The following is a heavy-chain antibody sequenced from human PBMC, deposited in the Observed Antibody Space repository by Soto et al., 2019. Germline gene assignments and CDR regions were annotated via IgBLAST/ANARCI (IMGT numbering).Heavy chain of an antibody. Sequence: SATLSLTGTVSGGSISSAGYYWSWIRQHPGKGLEWILYIYYSGSTYYNPSLKSRVTISVDTSKNQFSLKLSSVTAADTAVYYCARDRRRDYFDYWGQGTLVTVSS. CDR3: ARDRRRDYFDY. J-gene: IGHJ4*02. CDR1: GGSISSAGYY. CDR2: IYYSGST. V-gene: IGHV4-31*03.